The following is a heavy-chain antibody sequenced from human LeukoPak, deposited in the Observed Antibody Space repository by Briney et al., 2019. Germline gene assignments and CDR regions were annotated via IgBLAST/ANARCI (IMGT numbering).Heavy chain of an antibody. CDR2: INWNGGST. J-gene: IGHJ3*02. V-gene: IGHV3-20*04. D-gene: IGHD6-19*01. CDR1: GFTFSSYS. CDR3: ARGIIAVAGEHAFDI. Sequence: GGSLRLSCAASGFTFSSYSMNWVRQAPGKGLEWVSGINWNGGSTGYADSVKGRFTISRDNAKNSLYLQMNSLRAEDTALYYCARGIIAVAGEHAFDIWGQGTMVTVSS.